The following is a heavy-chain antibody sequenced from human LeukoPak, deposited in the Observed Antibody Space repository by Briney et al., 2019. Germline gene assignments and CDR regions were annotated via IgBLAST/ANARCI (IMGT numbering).Heavy chain of an antibody. CDR1: GFTFSNYA. Sequence: GGSLRLSCAASGFTFSNYAMSWVRQAPGKGLEWVSVISGSIISTYYADSVKGRFTISRDNSKNTLYLQMNSLRDEDTAIYYCAKAFGVVGATNPGYWGQGTLVTVSS. CDR2: ISGSIIST. V-gene: IGHV3-23*01. J-gene: IGHJ4*02. D-gene: IGHD1-26*01. CDR3: AKAFGVVGATNPGY.